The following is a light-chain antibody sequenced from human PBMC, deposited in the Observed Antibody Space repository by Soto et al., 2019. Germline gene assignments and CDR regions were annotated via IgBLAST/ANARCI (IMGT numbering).Light chain of an antibody. V-gene: IGKV3-20*01. CDR1: QSVSSTY. CDR2: GAS. CDR3: QQYNNWPPWT. J-gene: IGKJ1*01. Sequence: EIVLTQSPGTLSLSPGERATLSCRASQSVSSTYLAWYQQKPGQAPRLLIYGASSRAIGIPDRFSGSESGTDFTLTISRLEPEDFAVYYCQQYNNWPPWTFGQGTKVDIK.